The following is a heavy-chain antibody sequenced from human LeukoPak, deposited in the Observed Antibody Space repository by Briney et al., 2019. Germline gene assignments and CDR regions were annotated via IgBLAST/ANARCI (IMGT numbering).Heavy chain of an antibody. Sequence: PSETLSLTCSVSGGSISSGRYYWTWIRQPAGKGLEWIGRIYSTGSTNYNPSLKSRVTMSVDTSKNQFSLKLSSVTAADTAVYYCARDKSAMGFDYWGQGTLVTVSS. CDR2: IYSTGST. CDR3: ARDKSAMGFDY. CDR1: GGSISSGRYY. D-gene: IGHD2-2*01. J-gene: IGHJ4*02. V-gene: IGHV4-61*02.